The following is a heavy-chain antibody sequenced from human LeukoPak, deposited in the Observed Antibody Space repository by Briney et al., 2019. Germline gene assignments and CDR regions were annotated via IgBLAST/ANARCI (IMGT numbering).Heavy chain of an antibody. CDR2: ISSSGSTI. J-gene: IGHJ4*02. D-gene: IGHD3-3*02. CDR3: ARDPIFNRGNYYSDY. Sequence: GGSLRLSCAASGFTFSSYEMNWVRQAPGKGLEWVSYISSSGSTIYYADSVRGRFTISRDNAKNSLSLQMNSLRAEDTAVYYCARDPIFNRGNYYSDYWGQGTLVTVSS. V-gene: IGHV3-48*03. CDR1: GFTFSSYE.